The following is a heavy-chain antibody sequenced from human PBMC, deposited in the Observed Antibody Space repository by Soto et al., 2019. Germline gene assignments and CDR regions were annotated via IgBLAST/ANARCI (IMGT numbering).Heavy chain of an antibody. CDR1: GYIFTSYS. CDR3: ARDRYCSSTSCHDAFDI. CDR2: INAGNGNT. V-gene: IGHV1-3*01. Sequence: GASVKVSCKASGYIFTSYSMHWLRQAPGQRLEWMGWINAGNGNTKYSQKFQGRVTITRDTSASTAYMELSSLRSEDTAVYYCARDRYCSSTSCHDAFDIWGQGTMVT. J-gene: IGHJ3*02. D-gene: IGHD2-2*01.